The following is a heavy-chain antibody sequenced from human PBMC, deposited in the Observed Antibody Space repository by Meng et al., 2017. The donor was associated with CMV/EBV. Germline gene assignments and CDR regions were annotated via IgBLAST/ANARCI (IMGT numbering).Heavy chain of an antibody. Sequence: SVKVSCKASGGTFSSYAISWVRQAPGQGLEWMGGITPIFGTANYAQKFQGRVTITTDESTSTAYMELSSLRSEDTAVYYCARDQNIVVVPAARNYYGMDVWGQGTTVTVSS. CDR3: ARDQNIVVVPAARNYYGMDV. CDR1: GGTFSSYA. V-gene: IGHV1-69*05. CDR2: ITPIFGTA. J-gene: IGHJ6*02. D-gene: IGHD2-2*01.